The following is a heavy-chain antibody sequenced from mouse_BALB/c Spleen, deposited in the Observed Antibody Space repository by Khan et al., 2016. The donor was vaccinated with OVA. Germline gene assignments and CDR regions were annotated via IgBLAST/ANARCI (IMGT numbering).Heavy chain of an antibody. CDR2: ISYSGVT. Sequence: EVQLQESGPGLVKPSQSLSLTCIVTGYSITSGYAWNWIRQFPGNKLEWMGYISYSGVTSYTPSLKSRISITRDTSKNQFFLQLNSVTTEDTATYFCARVNYYGYYFDYWGQGTTLTVSS. V-gene: IGHV3-2*02. CDR1: GYSITSGYA. CDR3: ARVNYYGYYFDY. J-gene: IGHJ2*01. D-gene: IGHD1-1*01.